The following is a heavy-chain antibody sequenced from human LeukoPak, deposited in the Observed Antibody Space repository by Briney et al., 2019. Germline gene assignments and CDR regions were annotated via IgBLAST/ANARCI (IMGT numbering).Heavy chain of an antibody. CDR1: GGSFSGYY. V-gene: IGHV4-34*01. CDR2: INQSGST. CDR3: ARGPGSGSYFAWFDS. J-gene: IGHJ5*01. Sequence: SETLSLTCAVYGGSFSGYYWNWIRQPPGKGLEWIGEINQSGSTKYNPSFESRVTISVDTSKNPLSLKLSSVTAADTAVYYCARGPGSGSYFAWFDSWGQGALVTVSS. D-gene: IGHD3-10*01.